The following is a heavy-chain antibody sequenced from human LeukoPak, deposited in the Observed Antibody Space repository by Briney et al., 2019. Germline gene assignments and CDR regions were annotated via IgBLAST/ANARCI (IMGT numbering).Heavy chain of an antibody. CDR1: GFTFDDYG. V-gene: IGHV3-48*01. CDR2: ISSSSRTI. Sequence: GGSLRLSCAASGFTFDDYGMSWVRRAPGKGLEWVSYISSSSRTIYYADSVKGRFTISRDNAKNSLYLQMNSLRAEDTAVYYCARNYGDTAMVPHDYWGQGTLVTVSS. D-gene: IGHD5-18*01. CDR3: ARNYGDTAMVPHDY. J-gene: IGHJ4*02.